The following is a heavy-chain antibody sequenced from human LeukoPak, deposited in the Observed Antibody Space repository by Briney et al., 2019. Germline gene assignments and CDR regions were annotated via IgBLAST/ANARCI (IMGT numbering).Heavy chain of an antibody. Sequence: PSETLSLTCTVSGGSITTGGHYWGWIRQPPGKGLEWIGSIDYRERTTYNPSLKSRVTISVDTSKNQFSLKLSSVTAADTAVYYCARTGIAVAGTPGLYYFDYWGQGTLVTVSS. J-gene: IGHJ4*02. CDR2: IDYRERT. D-gene: IGHD6-19*01. V-gene: IGHV4-39*07. CDR1: GGSITTGGHY. CDR3: ARTGIAVAGTPGLYYFDY.